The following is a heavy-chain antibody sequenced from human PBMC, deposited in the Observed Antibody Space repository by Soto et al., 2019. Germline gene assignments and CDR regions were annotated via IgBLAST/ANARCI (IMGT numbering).Heavy chain of an antibody. V-gene: IGHV5-51*01. CDR3: ARPSHGEPDY. Sequence: GESLKISCKGSGYIFTSYWIGWVRQMPGRGLEWMGIIYPRDSDTRYSPAFQGQVTISADKSINTAYLQWSSLKVSDTAMYYCARPSHGEPDYWGQGALVTVSS. CDR2: IYPRDSDT. J-gene: IGHJ4*02. CDR1: GYIFTSYW.